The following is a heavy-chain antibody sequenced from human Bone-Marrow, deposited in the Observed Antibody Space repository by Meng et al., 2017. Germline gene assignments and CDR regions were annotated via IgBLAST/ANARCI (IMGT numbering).Heavy chain of an antibody. J-gene: IGHJ1*01. V-gene: IGHV4-31*03. D-gene: IGHD6-13*01. CDR1: GGSISSGGYY. Sequence: QVQPQGSGPGLVKPSQTLSLTCTVSGGSISSGGYYWSWIRQHPGKGLEWIGYIYYSGSTYYNPSLKSRVTISVDTSKNQFSLKLSSVTAADTAVYYCARGPLSAAGTMGYFQHWGQGTLVTVSS. CDR3: ARGPLSAAGTMGYFQH. CDR2: IYYSGST.